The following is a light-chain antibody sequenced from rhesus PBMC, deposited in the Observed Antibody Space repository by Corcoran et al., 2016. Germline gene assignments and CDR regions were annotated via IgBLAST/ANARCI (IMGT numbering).Light chain of an antibody. J-gene: IGKJ1*01. CDR3: QQGSSIPWT. V-gene: IGKV3-35*01. CDR2: KTS. CDR1: SSVSTSN. Sequence: EIVLTQSPTSMSVSQGDRVTISCTDISSVSTSNFHWYQQKPGFPQRLLVYKTSILASGDPARLSGGGSGTYYTITNSSIEAEDAADYYCQQGSSIPWTFGQGPKVEI.